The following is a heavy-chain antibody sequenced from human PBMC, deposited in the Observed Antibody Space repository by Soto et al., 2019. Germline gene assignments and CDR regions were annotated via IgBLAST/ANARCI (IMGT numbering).Heavy chain of an antibody. CDR3: ARVSGITMVRAVTPAFDI. CDR1: GYTFTSYG. D-gene: IGHD3-10*01. V-gene: IGHV1-18*01. CDR2: IIACNGNT. J-gene: IGHJ3*02. Sequence: ASVKFSCRASGYTFTSYGISGLLQAPGQGREWMVWIIACNGNTNYSQKLQGRVTMTTDTSPRTAYLELRSLRSDDTAVYYCARVSGITMVRAVTPAFDIWGQGTMVT.